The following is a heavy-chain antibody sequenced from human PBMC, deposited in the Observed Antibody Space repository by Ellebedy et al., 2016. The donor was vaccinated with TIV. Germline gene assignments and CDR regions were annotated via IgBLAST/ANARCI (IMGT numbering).Heavy chain of an antibody. D-gene: IGHD5-18*01. J-gene: IGHJ5*02. V-gene: IGHV4-34*01. CDR3: ARRYSYGPNWFDP. CDR1: GGSFSGYY. Sequence: MPSETLSLTCAVYGGSFSGYYWSWIRQPPGKGLEWIGEINHSGSTNYNPSLKSRVTISVDTSKNQFSLKLSSVTAADTAVYYCARRYSYGPNWFDPWGQGTLVTVSS. CDR2: INHSGST.